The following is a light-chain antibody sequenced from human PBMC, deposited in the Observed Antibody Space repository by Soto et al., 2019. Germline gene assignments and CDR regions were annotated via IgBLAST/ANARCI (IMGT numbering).Light chain of an antibody. CDR2: DAS. J-gene: IGKJ5*01. V-gene: IGKV3-11*01. Sequence: EVVLTQSPATLSLSPGERATLSCRTSQSVSRYLAWYQQKPGQAPRLLIYDASNRATGIPARFSGSGSGTDFTLTISNLVPEDFAVYYCQQRQYWPPLTFGQGTRLEIK. CDR1: QSVSRY. CDR3: QQRQYWPPLT.